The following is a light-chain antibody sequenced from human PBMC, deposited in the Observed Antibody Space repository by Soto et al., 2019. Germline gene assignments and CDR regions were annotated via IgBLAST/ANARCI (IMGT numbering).Light chain of an antibody. J-gene: IGLJ1*01. Sequence: QSALTQPASVSGSPGQSITISCTGTSSDVGAYNYVFWYQQHPGKVPKLMIYDVSDRPSGVSNRFSGSKSGNTASLTISGLQAEDEADYYCSSFTRSNSYVFGTGTKVTVL. CDR3: SSFTRSNSYV. V-gene: IGLV2-14*03. CDR2: DVS. CDR1: SSDVGAYNY.